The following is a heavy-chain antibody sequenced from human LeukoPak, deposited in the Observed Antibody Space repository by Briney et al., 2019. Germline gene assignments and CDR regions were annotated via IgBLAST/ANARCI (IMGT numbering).Heavy chain of an antibody. J-gene: IGHJ4*02. CDR2: ISYDGSNK. CDR1: GFTFSSYA. Sequence: GGSLRLSCAASGFTFSSYAMHWVRQAPGKGLEWVAVISYDGSNKYYAGSVKGRFTISRDNSKNTLYLQMNSLRAEDTAVYYCAREFFDIVVVPAALDYWGQGTLVTVSS. D-gene: IGHD2-2*01. V-gene: IGHV3-30-3*01. CDR3: AREFFDIVVVPAALDY.